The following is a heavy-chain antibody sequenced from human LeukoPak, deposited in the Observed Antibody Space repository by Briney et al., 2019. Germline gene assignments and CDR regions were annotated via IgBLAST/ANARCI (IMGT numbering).Heavy chain of an antibody. V-gene: IGHV1-18*04. Sequence: ASVKVSCKASGYTFTSYGISWVRQAPGQGLEWMGWISAYNGNTNYAQKLQGRVTTTTDTSTSTAYMELRSLRSDDTAVYYCARDRYDILTGYPPYYFDYWGQGTLVTVSS. CDR2: ISAYNGNT. J-gene: IGHJ4*02. CDR3: ARDRYDILTGYPPYYFDY. D-gene: IGHD3-9*01. CDR1: GYTFTSYG.